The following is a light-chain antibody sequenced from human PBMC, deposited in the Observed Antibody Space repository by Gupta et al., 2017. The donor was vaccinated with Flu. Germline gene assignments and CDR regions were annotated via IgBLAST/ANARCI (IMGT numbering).Light chain of an antibody. V-gene: IGLV1-44*01. CDR2: SNY. Sequence: QSVLTQPPSASGTPGQRVTISCSGSSSNIGSNTVNWYQQLPGTAPKLLIYSNYQRPSGVPDRFSGSKSGTSASLAISGLQSEDEADYYCAAWDDSLKGCVFGGGTKLTVL. CDR3: AAWDDSLKGCV. CDR1: SSNIGSNT. J-gene: IGLJ3*02.